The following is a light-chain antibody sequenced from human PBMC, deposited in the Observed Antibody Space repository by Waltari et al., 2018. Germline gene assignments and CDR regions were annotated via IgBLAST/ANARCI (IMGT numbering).Light chain of an antibody. J-gene: IGKJ3*01. CDR3: QQLNNYPFT. CDR2: DAS. Sequence: DIQLTQSPSFLSASVGARVTITCRASQGITTYLAWYQQKTGKAPKLLIYDASTLQGGVPSRFSGSGSGTEFTLTISSLQPEDFATYYCQQLNNYPFTFGPGTKVHIK. CDR1: QGITTY. V-gene: IGKV1-9*01.